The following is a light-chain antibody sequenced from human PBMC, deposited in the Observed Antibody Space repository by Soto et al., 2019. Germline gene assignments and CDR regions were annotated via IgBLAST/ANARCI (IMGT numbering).Light chain of an antibody. CDR3: QQYGSSGT. CDR2: GAS. Sequence: EIVLTQSPGTLSLSPGERATHSCRASQSVSNNYLALYQQKPGQAPRLLIYGASNRATGIPDRFSGSGSGTDFTLTISRLEPEDFAVYYCQQYGSSGTFGQGTKVDIK. J-gene: IGKJ1*01. CDR1: QSVSNNY. V-gene: IGKV3-20*01.